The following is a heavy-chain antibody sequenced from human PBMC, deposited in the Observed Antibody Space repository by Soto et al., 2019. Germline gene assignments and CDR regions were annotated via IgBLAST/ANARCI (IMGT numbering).Heavy chain of an antibody. CDR2: IWYDGSNK. J-gene: IGHJ4*02. V-gene: IGHV3-33*01. CDR3: ARDYSHNFDY. CDR1: GFTFSTYG. D-gene: IGHD2-15*01. Sequence: QVQLLESGGGVVQPGRSLRLSCAASGFTFSTYGMHWVRQAPDKGLEWVAVIWYDGSNKYYADSVKGRFTISRDNSKNTLYLQMNSLRAEDTAVYYCARDYSHNFDYWGQGTLVTVSS.